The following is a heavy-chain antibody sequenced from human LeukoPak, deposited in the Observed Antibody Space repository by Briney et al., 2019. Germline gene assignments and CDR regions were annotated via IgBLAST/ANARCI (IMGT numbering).Heavy chain of an antibody. CDR1: GYTFTSYD. V-gene: IGHV1-8*01. D-gene: IGHD3-10*01. CDR3: ARDYYYASGSSTASYNWFDP. CDR2: MNPNSGNT. Sequence: ASVKVXCXASGYTFTSYDINWVRQATGQGLEWMGWMNPNSGNTGYAQKFQGRVTMTRNTSISTAYMELSSLRSEDTAVYYCARDYYYASGSSTASYNWFDPWGQGTLVTVSS. J-gene: IGHJ5*02.